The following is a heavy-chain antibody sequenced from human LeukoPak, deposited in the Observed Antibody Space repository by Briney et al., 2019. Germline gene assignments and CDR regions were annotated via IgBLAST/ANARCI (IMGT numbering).Heavy chain of an antibody. D-gene: IGHD1-1*01. Sequence: PGGSLRLPCAASGFTFSSYSMNWVRQAPGKGLEWVSYISGSGRTIYYADSMKGRFTISRHNAKNSLSLQMTSLRGEDTAVYYCARNDFFDYWGQGAQVTVSS. J-gene: IGHJ4*02. CDR1: GFTFSSYS. CDR3: ARNDFFDY. V-gene: IGHV3-48*01. CDR2: ISGSGRTI.